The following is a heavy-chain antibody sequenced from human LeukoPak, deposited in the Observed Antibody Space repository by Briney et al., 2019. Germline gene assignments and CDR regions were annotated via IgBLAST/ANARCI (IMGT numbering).Heavy chain of an antibody. CDR3: ATAGIDSSGYLLGY. V-gene: IGHV1-8*02. Sequence: GASVKVSCKASGYTFTNYDINWVRQATGQGLEWMGWMNPNSGNTGYAQKFQGRVTMTKNTSISTAYMELTSLRSEDTAVYYCATAGIDSSGYLLGYWGQGTLVTVSS. J-gene: IGHJ4*02. D-gene: IGHD3-22*01. CDR1: GYTFTNYD. CDR2: MNPNSGNT.